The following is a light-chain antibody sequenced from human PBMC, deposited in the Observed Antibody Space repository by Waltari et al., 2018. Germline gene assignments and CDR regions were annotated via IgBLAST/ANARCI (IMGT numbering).Light chain of an antibody. V-gene: IGLV3-25*03. CDR3: QSADSSGLSVV. J-gene: IGLJ2*01. Sequence: SYELTQPPSVSVSSGQMARITCSGDALPKQHASWYQQKASQAPGLMIYKDTERPSGIPERFSGSSSGTTVTLTISGVQAEDEGDYYCQSADSSGLSVVFGGGTKLTVL. CDR2: KDT. CDR1: ALPKQH.